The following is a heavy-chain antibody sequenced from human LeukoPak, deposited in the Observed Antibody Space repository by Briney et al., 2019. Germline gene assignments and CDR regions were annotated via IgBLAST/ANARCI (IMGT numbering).Heavy chain of an antibody. CDR1: GFTFSDYY. D-gene: IGHD6-19*01. Sequence: GGSLRLSCAASGFTFSDYYMSWIRQAPGKGLEWVSYIGSSGSTIYYANSVKGRFTISGDNAKNSLYLQMNSLRAEDTAVYYCARDDTAVAGTELDYWGQGTLVTLSS. CDR3: ARDDTAVAGTELDY. J-gene: IGHJ4*02. V-gene: IGHV3-11*01. CDR2: IGSSGSTI.